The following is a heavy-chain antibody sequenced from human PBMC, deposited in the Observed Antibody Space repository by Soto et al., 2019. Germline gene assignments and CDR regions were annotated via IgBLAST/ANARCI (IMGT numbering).Heavy chain of an antibody. V-gene: IGHV3-23*01. Sequence: GGSLRLSCSASGFTFSSYSMNWVRQAPGKGLEWVSAISGSGGSTYYADSVKGRFTISRDNSKNTLYLQMNSLRAEDTAVYYCAKTYYYDSSGPAPFDYWGQGTLVTVSS. CDR1: GFTFSSYS. CDR2: ISGSGGST. CDR3: AKTYYYDSSGPAPFDY. J-gene: IGHJ4*02. D-gene: IGHD3-22*01.